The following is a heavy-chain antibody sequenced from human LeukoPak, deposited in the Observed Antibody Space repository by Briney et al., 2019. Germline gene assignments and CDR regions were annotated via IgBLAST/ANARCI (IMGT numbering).Heavy chain of an antibody. Sequence: SSETLSLTCTVSGGYISSYYWSWIRQPPGKGLEWIGYIYYSGSSNYNPSLKSRVTISVDTSKNQISLKLSSVTAADTAVYYCARDGYGPHSGSSGWFDPWGQGTLVTVSS. D-gene: IGHD1-26*01. V-gene: IGHV4-59*01. CDR3: ARDGYGPHSGSSGWFDP. J-gene: IGHJ5*02. CDR2: IYYSGSS. CDR1: GGYISSYY.